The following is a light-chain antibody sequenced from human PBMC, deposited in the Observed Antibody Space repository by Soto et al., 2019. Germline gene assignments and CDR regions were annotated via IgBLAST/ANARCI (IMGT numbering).Light chain of an antibody. CDR3: QSHVPPLRTAL. Sequence: QSVLTQPPSVYGAPGQRVTISCTGSSSNIGAGHAVHWYQQLPGTAPKLLIHSNNNRPSGVPDRFSGSKSGTSASLAIAGLQADEEADYYCQSHVPPLRTALFGGGTQLPVL. CDR1: SSNIGAGHA. J-gene: IGLJ2*01. CDR2: SNN. V-gene: IGLV1-40*01.